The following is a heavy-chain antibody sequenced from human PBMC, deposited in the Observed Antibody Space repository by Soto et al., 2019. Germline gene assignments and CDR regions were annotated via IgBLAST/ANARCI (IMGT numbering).Heavy chain of an antibody. CDR1: GYTFTSYD. D-gene: IGHD3-10*01. Sequence: ASVKVSCKASGYTFTSYDINWVRQATGQGLEWLGWMNPNSGNTGYAQKFQGRVTMTRNTSISTAYMELSSLRSEDTAVYYCAKVLVRGVSASDAFEIWGQGTMVTVSS. J-gene: IGHJ3*02. CDR3: AKVLVRGVSASDAFEI. V-gene: IGHV1-8*01. CDR2: MNPNSGNT.